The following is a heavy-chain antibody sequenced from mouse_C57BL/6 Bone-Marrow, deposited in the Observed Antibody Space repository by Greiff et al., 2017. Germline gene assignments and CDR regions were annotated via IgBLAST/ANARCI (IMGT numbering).Heavy chain of an antibody. CDR3: ARDDGPAAWFAY. V-gene: IGHV1-82*01. J-gene: IGHJ3*01. Sequence: VQLQQSGPELVKPGASVKISCKASGYAFSSSWMNWVKQRPGKGLEWIGRIYPGDGDTNYNGKFKGKATLTADKSSSTAYMQLSSLTSEDSAVYFCARDDGPAAWFAYWGQGTLVTVSA. CDR2: IYPGDGDT. D-gene: IGHD2-3*01. CDR1: GYAFSSSW.